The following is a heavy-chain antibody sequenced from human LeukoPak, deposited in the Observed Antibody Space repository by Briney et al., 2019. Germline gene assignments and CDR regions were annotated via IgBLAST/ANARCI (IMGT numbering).Heavy chain of an antibody. J-gene: IGHJ4*02. CDR3: ARASPNYYDFWSGQGGLDY. CDR2: IWYDGSNK. CDR1: GFXFSSYG. V-gene: IGHV3-33*01. D-gene: IGHD3-3*01. Sequence: PGGSLRLSCAASGFXFSSYGMHWVRQAPGKGLEWVAVIWYDGSNKYYADSVKGRFTISRDNSKNTLYLQMNSLRAEDTAVYYCARASPNYYDFWSGQGGLDYWGQGTLVTVSS.